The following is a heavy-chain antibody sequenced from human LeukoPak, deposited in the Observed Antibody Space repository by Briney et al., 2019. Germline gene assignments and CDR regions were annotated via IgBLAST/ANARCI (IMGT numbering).Heavy chain of an antibody. J-gene: IGHJ4*02. CDR1: GFTFSSYG. D-gene: IGHD3-10*01. CDR2: IWYDGSNK. Sequence: GGSLRLSCAASGFTFSSYGMHWVRQAPGKGLEWVAVIWYDGSNKYYADSVKGRFTISRDNSKNTLYLQMNSLRAEDTAVYYCAREMATMVRGVIKPFDYWGQGTLVTVSS. V-gene: IGHV3-33*01. CDR3: AREMATMVRGVIKPFDY.